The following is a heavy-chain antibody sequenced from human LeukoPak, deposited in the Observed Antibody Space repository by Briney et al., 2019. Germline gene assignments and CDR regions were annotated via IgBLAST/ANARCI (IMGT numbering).Heavy chain of an antibody. V-gene: IGHV3-23*01. CDR1: GFTFSNFA. J-gene: IGHJ4*02. D-gene: IGHD6-19*01. CDR3: AKDRTYSSGWYYFDY. CDR2: ISGSGDYT. Sequence: GGSLRLSCVASGFTFSNFAMSWVRQAPGRGLEWISGISGSGDYTYQPDSVKGRFTISRDNSKNTLYLQMNCLRAKDTAVYYCAKDRTYSSGWYYFDYWGQGTLVTVSS.